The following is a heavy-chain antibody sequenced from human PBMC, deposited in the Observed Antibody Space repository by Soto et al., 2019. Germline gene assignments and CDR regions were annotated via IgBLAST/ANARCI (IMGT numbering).Heavy chain of an antibody. CDR2: IYYSGST. CDR1: GGSISSGGYY. D-gene: IGHD3-3*01. J-gene: IGHJ6*01. CDR3: ARDRVFWSGYSQEDIDYYYYGMDV. V-gene: IGHV4-31*03. Sequence: SETLSLTCTVSGGSISSGGYYWSWIRQHPGKGLEWIGYIYYSGSTYYNPSLKSRVTISVDTSKNQFSLKLSSVTAADTAVYYCARDRVFWSGYSQEDIDYYYYGMDVWG.